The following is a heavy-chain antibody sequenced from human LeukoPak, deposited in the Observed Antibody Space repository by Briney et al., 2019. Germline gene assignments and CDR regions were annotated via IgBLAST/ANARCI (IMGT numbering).Heavy chain of an antibody. V-gene: IGHV4-34*01. CDR2: INHSGST. CDR1: GGSFSDYY. CDR3: ARGTAMVTY. Sequence: PSETLSLTCAVYGGSFSDYYWSWIRQPPGKGLEWIGEINHSGSTNSDPSLKSRVTISVDTSKNQFSLKLSSVTAADTAVYYCARGTAMVTYWGQGTLVTVSS. D-gene: IGHD5-18*01. J-gene: IGHJ4*02.